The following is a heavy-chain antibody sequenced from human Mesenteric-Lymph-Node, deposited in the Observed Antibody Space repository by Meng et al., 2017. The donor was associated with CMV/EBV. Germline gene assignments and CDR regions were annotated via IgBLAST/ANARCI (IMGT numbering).Heavy chain of an antibody. Sequence: GESLKISCAASGFTFNNYEMSWVRQAPGKGLEWVSYIRSSGSNTYYADSVKGRFTISRDNAKNSLYLQMNSLRAEDTAVYYCARGLYGDYVYGMDVWGQGTTVTVSS. CDR3: ARGLYGDYVYGMDV. D-gene: IGHD4-17*01. CDR1: GFTFNNYE. J-gene: IGHJ6*02. V-gene: IGHV3-48*03. CDR2: IRSSGSNT.